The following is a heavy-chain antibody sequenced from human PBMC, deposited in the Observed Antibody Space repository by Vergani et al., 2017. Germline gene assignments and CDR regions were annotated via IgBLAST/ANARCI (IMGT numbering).Heavy chain of an antibody. J-gene: IGHJ5*02. CDR2: INTNTGNP. CDR3: ARGGRHWSSTSCYAGDWFDP. CDR1: GYTFTSYA. V-gene: IGHV7-4-1*02. Sequence: QVQLVQSGSELKKPGASVTVSCKASGYTFTSYAMNWVRQAPGQGLEWMGWINTNTGNPTNAQGFTGRFVFSLDTSVSTAYLQISSLKVEDTAVYYCARGGRHWSSTSCYAGDWFDPWGQGTLVTVSS. D-gene: IGHD2-2*01.